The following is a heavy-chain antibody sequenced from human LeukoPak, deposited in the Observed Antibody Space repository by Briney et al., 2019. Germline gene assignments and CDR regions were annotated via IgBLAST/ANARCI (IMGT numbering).Heavy chain of an antibody. Sequence: SETLSLTCTVSGYSTRSGFYWGWIRQPPGKGLEWIGNIYHSGITYSTPSLKSRVTISVDTSKNQFYLKLSSVTAADTAVYYCVSRYYDDSAPDSWGQGTLVAVSS. V-gene: IGHV4-38-2*02. D-gene: IGHD3-22*01. CDR1: GYSTRSGFY. CDR2: IYHSGIT. CDR3: VSRYYDDSAPDS. J-gene: IGHJ5*01.